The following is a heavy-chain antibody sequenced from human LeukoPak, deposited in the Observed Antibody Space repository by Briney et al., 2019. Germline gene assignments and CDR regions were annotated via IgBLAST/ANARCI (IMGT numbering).Heavy chain of an antibody. Sequence: PSETLSLTCTVSGGSISGYYWSWIRQPPGKGLEWIGYIYYSGSTNYSPSLNSRVTISVDTSKNQFSLKLSSVTAADTAVYYCARSYGSGRREVFDIWGQGTRVTVSS. J-gene: IGHJ3*02. CDR2: IYYSGST. V-gene: IGHV4-59*01. CDR1: GGSISGYY. CDR3: ARSYGSGRREVFDI. D-gene: IGHD3-10*01.